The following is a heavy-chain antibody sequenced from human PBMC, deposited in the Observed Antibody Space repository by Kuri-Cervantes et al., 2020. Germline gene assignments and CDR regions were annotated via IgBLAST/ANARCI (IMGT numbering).Heavy chain of an antibody. Sequence: GESLKISCAASGFTFSSYGMHWVRQAPGKGLECVSAISYSGDKTYYADSVQGRFTISRDNSKNTLYLLMNSLRAEDTAVYYCAKAYDPQRQNYFYYYMDVWGKGTTVTVSS. D-gene: IGHD2-8*01. CDR1: GFTFSSYG. V-gene: IGHV3-23*01. CDR2: ISYSGDKT. CDR3: AKAYDPQRQNYFYYYMDV. J-gene: IGHJ6*03.